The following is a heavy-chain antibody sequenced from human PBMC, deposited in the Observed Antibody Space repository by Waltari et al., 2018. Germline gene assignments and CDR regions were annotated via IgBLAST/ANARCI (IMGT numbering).Heavy chain of an antibody. Sequence: QVQLVQSGAEVKKPGSSVTVSCKDYGGTFSSYAISWLRQAPGQWLEWMGGIIPIFGTANYAQKFQGRVTITTDESTSTAYMELSSLRSEDTAVYYCASRGGEVADLHYWGQGTLVTVSS. V-gene: IGHV1-69*05. CDR1: GGTFSSYA. CDR3: ASRGGEVADLHY. D-gene: IGHD2-15*01. J-gene: IGHJ4*02. CDR2: IIPIFGTA.